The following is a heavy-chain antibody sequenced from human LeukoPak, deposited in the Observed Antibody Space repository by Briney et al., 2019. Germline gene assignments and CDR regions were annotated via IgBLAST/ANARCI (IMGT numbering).Heavy chain of an antibody. CDR1: GGTFSSYA. J-gene: IGHJ4*02. CDR2: IIPIFGTA. CDR3: ATEGIAVAGTPPPPFDY. V-gene: IGHV1-69*13. D-gene: IGHD6-19*01. Sequence: ASVKVSCKASGGTFSSYAISWVRQAPGQGLEWMGGIIPIFGTANYAQKFQGRVTITADESTSTAYMELSSLRSEDTAVYYCATEGIAVAGTPPPPFDYWGQGALVTVSS.